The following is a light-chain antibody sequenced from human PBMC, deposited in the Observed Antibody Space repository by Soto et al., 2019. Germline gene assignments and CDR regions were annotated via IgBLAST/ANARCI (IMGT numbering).Light chain of an antibody. CDR1: QSVASW. V-gene: IGKV1-5*01. CDR3: QQYHSSPWT. Sequence: DIQVTQSPSSVSASVGDSVTITCRASQSVASWLAWYQQKPGKAPKLLIFQASSLESGVPSRFSGSGSGTEFTLTLSGLQPDDFATYYCQQYHSSPWTFGQGTKVDIK. J-gene: IGKJ1*01. CDR2: QAS.